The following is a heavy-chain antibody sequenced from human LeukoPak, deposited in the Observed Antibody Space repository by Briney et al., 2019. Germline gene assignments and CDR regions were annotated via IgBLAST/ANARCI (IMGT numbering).Heavy chain of an antibody. CDR1: GFTFSSYW. Sequence: PGGSLRLSCAASGFTFSSYWMHWVRQAPGKGLVWVSRINSDGSSTTYADSVNGRFTISRGNAKNTLYLQMNSLRAEDTAVYYCASGSVAGRQRAPPKEWFGPWGQGTLVTVSS. V-gene: IGHV3-74*01. CDR3: ASGSVAGRQRAPPKEWFGP. CDR2: INSDGSST. D-gene: IGHD6-6*01. J-gene: IGHJ5*02.